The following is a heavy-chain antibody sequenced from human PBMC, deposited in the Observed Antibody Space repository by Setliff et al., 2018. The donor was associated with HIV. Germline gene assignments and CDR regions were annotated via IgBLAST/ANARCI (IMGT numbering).Heavy chain of an antibody. Sequence: PSETLSLTCTVSGGSISSDGYYWGWIRQHPGKGLEWIGYIYYSGSTYYNPSLKSRVSISVDTSKNQFSLKLRPVTAADTAVYYCASGLFNGDYRPEYFPLWGQGTLVTVSS. CDR1: GGSISSDGYY. CDR2: IYYSGST. V-gene: IGHV4-31*03. CDR3: ASGLFNGDYRPEYFPL. D-gene: IGHD4-17*01. J-gene: IGHJ1*01.